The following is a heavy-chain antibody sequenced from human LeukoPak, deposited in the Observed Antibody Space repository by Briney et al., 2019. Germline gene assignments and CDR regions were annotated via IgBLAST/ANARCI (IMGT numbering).Heavy chain of an antibody. D-gene: IGHD3-10*01. CDR3: ASPSSVVRGVKGLLDY. CDR1: GFTFSSYS. CDR2: ISSSSSYI. J-gene: IGHJ4*02. V-gene: IGHV3-21*01. Sequence: GGSLRLSCAASGFTFSSYSMNWVRQAPGKGLEWVSSISSSSSYIYYADSVKGRFTISRDNAKNSLYLQMNSLRAEDTAVYYCASPSSVVRGVKGLLDYWGQGTLVTVSS.